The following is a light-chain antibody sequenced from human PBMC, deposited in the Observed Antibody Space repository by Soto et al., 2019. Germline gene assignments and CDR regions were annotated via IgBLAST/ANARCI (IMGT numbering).Light chain of an antibody. CDR3: QQYYSTLT. CDR1: QSVLYSSNNQNY. CDR2: WAS. V-gene: IGKV4-1*01. Sequence: DIVMTQSPDSLAVSLGERATINCKSSQSVLYSSNNQNYLAWYQQKPGQPPKLLIYWASTRESGVPDRFSGSGSGTDFTLTISSLQAEDVAVYYCQQYYSTLTFGGGTKVDI. J-gene: IGKJ4*01.